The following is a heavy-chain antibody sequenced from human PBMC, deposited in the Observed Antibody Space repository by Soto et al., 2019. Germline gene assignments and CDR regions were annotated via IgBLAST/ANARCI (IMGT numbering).Heavy chain of an antibody. CDR1: GFTFSRNS. CDR3: ARGGSPWY. V-gene: IGHV3-48*01. J-gene: IGHJ4*02. Sequence: GGSLRLSCAASGFTFSRNSMHWVRQAPGKGLEWLSSISNTDTIYHADSVKGRFTISRGTAKNSLYLQMNSLRVEDTAVYYCARGGSPWYWGQGTLVTVSS. CDR2: ISNTDTI.